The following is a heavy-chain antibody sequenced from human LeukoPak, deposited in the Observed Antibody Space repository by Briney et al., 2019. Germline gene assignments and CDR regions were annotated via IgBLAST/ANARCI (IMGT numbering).Heavy chain of an antibody. D-gene: IGHD3-9*01. CDR2: ISSSGSTI. CDR3: ARHTGYFDSNGLDY. V-gene: IGHV3-48*03. J-gene: IGHJ4*02. Sequence: GGSLRLSCAASGFTFSSYKMNWVRQAPGKGLEWVSYISSSGSTIYYADSVKGRFTISRDNAKNSLYLQMNSLRAEDTAVYYCARHTGYFDSNGLDYWGQGTLVTVSS. CDR1: GFTFSSYK.